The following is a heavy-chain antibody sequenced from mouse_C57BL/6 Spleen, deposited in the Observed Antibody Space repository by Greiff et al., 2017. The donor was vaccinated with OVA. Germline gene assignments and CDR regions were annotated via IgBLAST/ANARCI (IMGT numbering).Heavy chain of an antibody. CDR2: ISTYYGDA. Sequence: QVQLKQSGPELVRPGVSVKISCKGSGYTFTDYAMHWVKQSHAKSLEWIGVISTYYGDASYNQKFKDKATMTVDKSSNTAYMELARLTSEDSAVYYCVPRQLRLQFAYWGQGTLVTVSA. J-gene: IGHJ3*01. CDR3: VPRQLRLQFAY. CDR1: GYTFTDYA. D-gene: IGHD3-2*02. V-gene: IGHV1-67*01.